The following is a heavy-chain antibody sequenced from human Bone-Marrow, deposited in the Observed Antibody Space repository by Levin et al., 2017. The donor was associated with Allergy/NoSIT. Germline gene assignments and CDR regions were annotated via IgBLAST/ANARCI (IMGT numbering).Heavy chain of an antibody. CDR2: IYRDNRT. CDR3: TRGGGLASTFLYFDF. V-gene: IGHV3-53*01. Sequence: GGSLRLSCAASGFSISDNYVSWVRQAPGKGLQWVSFIYRDNRTYYSESLKGRFTVSSDNSKNMVFLQMNRLTVEDTAVYYCTRGGGLASTFLYFDFWGQGVLVTV. J-gene: IGHJ4*02. CDR1: GFSISDNY. D-gene: IGHD3-3*02.